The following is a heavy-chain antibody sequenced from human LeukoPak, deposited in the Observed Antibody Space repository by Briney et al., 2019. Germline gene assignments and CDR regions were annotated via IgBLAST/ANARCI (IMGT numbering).Heavy chain of an antibody. CDR2: ISSSSSYI. CDR3: ARDLNDYVWGSYRYAPDY. V-gene: IGHV3-21*01. Sequence: GGSLRLSCAASGFTVSSNYMSWVRQAPGKGLEWVSSISSSSSYIYYADSVKGRFTISRDNAKNSLFLQMNSLRAEDTAVYYCARDLNDYVWGSYRYAPDYWGQGTLVTVSS. J-gene: IGHJ4*02. D-gene: IGHD3-16*02. CDR1: GFTVSSNY.